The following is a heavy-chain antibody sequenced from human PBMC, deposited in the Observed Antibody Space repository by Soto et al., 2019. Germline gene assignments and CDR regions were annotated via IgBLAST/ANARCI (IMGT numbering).Heavy chain of an antibody. CDR3: ARMATFGTLNWFDP. D-gene: IGHD3-16*01. J-gene: IGHJ5*02. CDR2: MNPGSGDT. V-gene: IGHV1-8*01. CDR1: GYSFTNND. Sequence: ASVKVSCKASGYSFTNNDVTWVRQATGQGLEWMGWMNPGSGDTVYAQKFQGRVTMTRDISIATAYMELRSLRSDDTAIYYCARMATFGTLNWFDPWGQGTLVTVLL.